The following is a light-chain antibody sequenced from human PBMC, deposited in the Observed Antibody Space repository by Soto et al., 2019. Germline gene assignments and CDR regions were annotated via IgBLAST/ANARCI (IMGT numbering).Light chain of an antibody. CDR2: EVS. J-gene: IGLJ1*01. CDR1: SSDVGSYNL. V-gene: IGLV2-23*02. CDR3: CSYAGSSTLV. Sequence: QSALTQPASVSGSPGQSITISCTGTSSDVGSYNLVSWYQHHPGKAPKLMIYEVSKRPSGVSNRFSGSKSGNTASLTISGLQAEDDADYYCCSYAGSSTLVFGTGTKLTVL.